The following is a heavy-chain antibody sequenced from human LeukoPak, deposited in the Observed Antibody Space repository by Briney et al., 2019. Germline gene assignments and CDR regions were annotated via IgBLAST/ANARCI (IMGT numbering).Heavy chain of an antibody. CDR2: INHSGST. J-gene: IGHJ6*02. CDR1: GGSFSGYY. V-gene: IGHV4-34*01. D-gene: IGHD2-8*01. CDR3: ARGYNGARPSYYYYGMAV. Sequence: PSETLSLTCAVYGGSFSGYYWSWIRQPPGKGLEWIGEINHSGSTNYNPSLKSRVTISVDTSKNQFSLKLSSVTAADTAVYYCARGYNGARPSYYYYGMAVWGQGTTVTVSS.